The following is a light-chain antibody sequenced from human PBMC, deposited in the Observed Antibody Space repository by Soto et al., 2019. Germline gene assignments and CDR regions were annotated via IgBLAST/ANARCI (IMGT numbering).Light chain of an antibody. CDR1: QTVSSSY. Sequence: EIVLTQSPGTLSLSPGERATLSCRASQTVSSSYLAWYQQKPGQAPRLLIYGASTRATGIPGRFSGSAAGTAVTLTIIRLEPEDVAVYYCQQYGPSPMYTFGQGTNLEIK. V-gene: IGKV3-20*01. CDR2: GAS. CDR3: QQYGPSPMYT. J-gene: IGKJ2*01.